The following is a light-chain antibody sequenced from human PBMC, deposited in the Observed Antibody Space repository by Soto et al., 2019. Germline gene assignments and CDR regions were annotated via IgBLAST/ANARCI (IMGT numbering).Light chain of an antibody. CDR1: QNIRTW. Sequence: DIQMTQSPSTLSASVGDRVTITCRASQNIRTWLSWYQQKPGKAPNLLIFDASSLHSEVPSRFSGSGSGTEFTLTITSLQPDDFATYYCQHYNPYSGPFGQGTKVDIK. CDR3: QHYNPYSGP. CDR2: DAS. V-gene: IGKV1-5*01. J-gene: IGKJ1*01.